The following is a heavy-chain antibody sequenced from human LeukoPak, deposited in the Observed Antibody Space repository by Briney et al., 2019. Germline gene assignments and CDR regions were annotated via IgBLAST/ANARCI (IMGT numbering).Heavy chain of an antibody. CDR3: ARDVELTY. CDR2: IRSSGSSI. D-gene: IGHD1-7*01. Sequence: GGSLRLSCAASGFTLSGYEMNWVRQAPGKGLEWVSFIRSSGSSIYYADSVKGRFTISRDNAKNSLYLQMSSLRAEDTAVYYCARDVELTYWGQGTLVTVSS. V-gene: IGHV3-48*03. J-gene: IGHJ4*02. CDR1: GFTLSGYE.